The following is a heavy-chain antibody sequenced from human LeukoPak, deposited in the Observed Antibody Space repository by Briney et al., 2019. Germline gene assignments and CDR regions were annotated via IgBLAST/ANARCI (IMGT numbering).Heavy chain of an antibody. CDR3: ARELISSRAAFDT. D-gene: IGHD3-10*01. J-gene: IGHJ3*02. Sequence: SETLSLTCTVSGGSISSSSYYWGWIRQPPGKGLEWIGSIYYSGSTYYNPSLKSRVTISVDTSKNQFSLKLTSVTAADTAVYYCARELISSRAAFDTWGQGTVVTVSS. CDR2: IYYSGST. CDR1: GGSISSSSYY. V-gene: IGHV4-39*01.